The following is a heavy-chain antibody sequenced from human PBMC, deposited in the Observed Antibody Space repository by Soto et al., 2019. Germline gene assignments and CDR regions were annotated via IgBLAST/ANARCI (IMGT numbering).Heavy chain of an antibody. V-gene: IGHV4-4*02. CDR2: IYHSGST. CDR3: ARAVIAAVCDP. J-gene: IGHJ5*02. Sequence: WRRRIRKPPGKGLEWIGEIYHSGSTNYNPSLKSRVTISVDKSKNQFSLKLSSVTAADTAVYYWARAVIAAVCDPWGQGTLVTVPQ. D-gene: IGHD6-13*01. CDR1: W.